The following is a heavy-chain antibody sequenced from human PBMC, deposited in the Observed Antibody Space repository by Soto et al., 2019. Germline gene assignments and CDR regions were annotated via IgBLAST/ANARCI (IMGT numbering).Heavy chain of an antibody. J-gene: IGHJ4*02. CDR1: GYSFTSYW. Sequence: GESLKISCKGSGYSFTSYWIGWVRQMPGKGLEWMGIIYPGDSDTRYSPSFQGQVTISADKSISTAYLQWSSLKASDTAMYYCARLRYCSGGSCYHLDYWGQGTLVTVSS. CDR3: ARLRYCSGGSCYHLDY. CDR2: IYPGDSDT. V-gene: IGHV5-51*01. D-gene: IGHD2-15*01.